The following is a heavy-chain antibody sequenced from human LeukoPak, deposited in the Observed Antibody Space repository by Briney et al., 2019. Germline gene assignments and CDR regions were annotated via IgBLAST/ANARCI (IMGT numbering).Heavy chain of an antibody. CDR1: RYTFIDYY. Sequence: ASVTVSCKASRYTFIDYYIHWVRQAPGQGLEWMGWISAYNGNTNYAQKLQGRVTMTTDTSTSTAYMELRSLRSDDTAVYYCARVIRGYFDYWGQGTLVTVSS. CDR3: ARVIRGYFDY. D-gene: IGHD2/OR15-2a*01. J-gene: IGHJ4*02. CDR2: ISAYNGNT. V-gene: IGHV1-18*04.